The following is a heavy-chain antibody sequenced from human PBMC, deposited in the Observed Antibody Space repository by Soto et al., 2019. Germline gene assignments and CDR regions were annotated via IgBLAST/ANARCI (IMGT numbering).Heavy chain of an antibody. CDR2: IYYSGST. V-gene: IGHV4-30-4*01. D-gene: IGHD2-2*02. J-gene: IGHJ4*02. CDR3: ASEVDLFLLLSSSTSCNTPNPRKYYFDY. CDR1: GGSISSGDYY. Sequence: PSETLSLTCTVSGGSISSGDYYWSWIRQPPGKGLEWIGYIYYSGSTYYNPSLKSRVTISVDTSKNQFYLKLSSVTAADTAVNYFASEVDLFLLLSSSTSCNTPNPRKYYFDYWGQGTLVTVSS.